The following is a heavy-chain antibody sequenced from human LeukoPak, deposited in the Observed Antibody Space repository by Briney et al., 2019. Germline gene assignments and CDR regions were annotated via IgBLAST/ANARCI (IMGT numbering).Heavy chain of an antibody. Sequence: GASVKVSCKASGYTFTSCGISWVRQAPGQGLEWMGWISAYNGNTNYAQKLQGRVTMTTDTSTSTAYMELRSLSSDETAGYYYSKLECFMTTVTTLDYWPQGTLVSVST. CDR3: SKLECFMTTVTTLDY. CDR2: ISAYNGNT. J-gene: IGHJ4*02. CDR1: GYTFTSCG. D-gene: IGHD4-17*01. V-gene: IGHV1-18*01.